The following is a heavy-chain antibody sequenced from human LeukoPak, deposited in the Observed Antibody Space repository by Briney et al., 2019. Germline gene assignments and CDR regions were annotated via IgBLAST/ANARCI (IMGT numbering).Heavy chain of an antibody. V-gene: IGHV4-59*08. D-gene: IGHD3-16*01. Sequence: SETLSLTCTVSGGSIGSYYWSWIRQPPGKGLEWIGYIYYSGSTNYNPSLKSRLTISLDTSKNQFSLKLSSVTAADTAVYYCGRQRAAIWGFDSWGQGTLVTVSS. CDR1: GGSIGSYY. CDR2: IYYSGST. CDR3: GRQRAAIWGFDS. J-gene: IGHJ4*02.